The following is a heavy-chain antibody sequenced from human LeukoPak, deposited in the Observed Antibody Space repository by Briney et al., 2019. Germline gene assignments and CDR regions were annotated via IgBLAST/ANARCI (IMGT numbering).Heavy chain of an antibody. J-gene: IGHJ4*02. D-gene: IGHD3-10*01. Sequence: GGSLRLPCAASGFTFSSYAMSWVRQAPGKGLEWVSAISGSGGSTYYADSVKGRFTISRDNSKNTLYLQMNSLRAEDTAVYYCAFSTYYYGSGSYYRGDYFDYWGQGTLVTVSS. CDR2: ISGSGGST. V-gene: IGHV3-23*01. CDR3: AFSTYYYGSGSYYRGDYFDY. CDR1: GFTFSSYA.